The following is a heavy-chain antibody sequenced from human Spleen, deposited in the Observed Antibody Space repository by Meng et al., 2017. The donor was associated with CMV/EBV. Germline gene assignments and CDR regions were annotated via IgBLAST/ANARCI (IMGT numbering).Heavy chain of an antibody. Sequence: SLTRAVYFLSFIGFYWSWLRPSPGEVLEWIGGLNHGGSTNYNPSLKSRVTISVDASKNQFSLRLSSVTAADTAVYYCARGSSYFEGAWGQGTLVTVSS. D-gene: IGHD3-22*01. CDR3: ARGSSYFEGA. CDR1: FLSFIGFY. J-gene: IGHJ4*02. V-gene: IGHV4-34*01. CDR2: LNHGGST.